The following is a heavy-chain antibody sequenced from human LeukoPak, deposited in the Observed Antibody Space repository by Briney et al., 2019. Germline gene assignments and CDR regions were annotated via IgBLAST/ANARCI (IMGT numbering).Heavy chain of an antibody. CDR3: TRVGYIDEGIDY. J-gene: IGHJ4*02. V-gene: IGHV3-7*04. CDR1: GFRFSRYW. D-gene: IGHD5-24*01. Sequence: GGSLRVSCVASGFRFSRYWMTWVRLAPGKGLEWVANIKQDGSKKSYVDSVKGRFTISRDNAKNSLYLRMHSLRAEDTAIYYCTRVGYIDEGIDYWGQGTLVTVSS. CDR2: IKQDGSKK.